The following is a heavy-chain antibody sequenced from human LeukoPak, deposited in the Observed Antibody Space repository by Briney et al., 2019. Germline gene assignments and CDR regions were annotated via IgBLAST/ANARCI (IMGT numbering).Heavy chain of an antibody. CDR3: ARETVSRFDY. V-gene: IGHV4-34*09. CDR1: GGSFSGYY. Sequence: PSETLSLTCAVYGGSFSGYYWNCFRQPPGKGLEWIGEINHSGSTNYKPSLKSRVTISVDTSKNQFSLKLSSVTAADTAVYYCARETVSRFDYGGQGTLVTVSS. CDR2: INHSGST. J-gene: IGHJ4*02.